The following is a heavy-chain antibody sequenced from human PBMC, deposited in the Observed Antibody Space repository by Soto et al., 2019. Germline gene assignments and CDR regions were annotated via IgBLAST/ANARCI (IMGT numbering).Heavy chain of an antibody. CDR2: ISGNDGKT. CDR3: ARDFYPLAYYFDY. J-gene: IGHJ4*02. Sequence: GASVKVSCKASGYRFTNHDISWVRQAPGQGLEWMGWISGNDGKTKYARKFQGRVTMTTDTSTSTAYMEMNSLRHDDTAVYYCARDFYPLAYYFDYWGQGTLVTVS. V-gene: IGHV1-18*01. CDR1: GYRFTNHD.